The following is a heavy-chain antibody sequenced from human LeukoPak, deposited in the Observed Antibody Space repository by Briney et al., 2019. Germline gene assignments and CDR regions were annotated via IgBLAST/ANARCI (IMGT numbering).Heavy chain of an antibody. J-gene: IGHJ4*02. V-gene: IGHV4-59*08. CDR1: GGSINNYC. Sequence: SETLSLTCTVSGGSINNYCWSWIRQPPGKGLEWIGFFDNSGSTNYNPSLKSRVTISVDTSKNQVSLKLNSVTAADTAVYYCARGLFQWPARIDYWGQGTLVTVSS. CDR2: FDNSGST. CDR3: ARGLFQWPARIDY. D-gene: IGHD6-19*01.